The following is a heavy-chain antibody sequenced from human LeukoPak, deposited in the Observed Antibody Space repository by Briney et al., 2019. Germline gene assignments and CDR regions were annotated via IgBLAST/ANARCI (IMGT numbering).Heavy chain of an antibody. Sequence: PRGSLRLSCAASGFTVSSNYMSWVRQAPGKGLEWVSVIYSGDSTYYADSVKGRFTISRDNSKNTLYLQMNSLRAEDTAVYYCASLSPLYYDSSGYSYWGQGTLVTVSS. D-gene: IGHD3-22*01. V-gene: IGHV3-53*01. CDR3: ASLSPLYYDSSGYSY. J-gene: IGHJ4*02. CDR1: GFTVSSNY. CDR2: IYSGDST.